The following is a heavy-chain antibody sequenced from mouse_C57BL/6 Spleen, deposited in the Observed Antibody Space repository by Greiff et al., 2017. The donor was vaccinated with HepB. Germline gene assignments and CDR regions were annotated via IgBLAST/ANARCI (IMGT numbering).Heavy chain of an antibody. J-gene: IGHJ2*01. CDR1: GYSITSGYY. CDR2: ISYDGSN. CDR3: AREGDGYSYFDY. Sequence: ESGPGLVKPSQSLSLTCSVTGYSITSGYYWNWIRQFPGNKLEWMGYISYDGSNNYNPSLKNRISITRDTSKNQFFLKLNSVTTEDTATYYCAREGDGYSYFDYWGQGTTLTVSS. V-gene: IGHV3-6*01. D-gene: IGHD2-3*01.